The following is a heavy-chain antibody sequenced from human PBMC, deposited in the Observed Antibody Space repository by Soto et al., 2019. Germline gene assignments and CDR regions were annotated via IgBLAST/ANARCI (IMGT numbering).Heavy chain of an antibody. D-gene: IGHD2-21*01. V-gene: IGHV4-59*12. J-gene: IGHJ4*02. CDR2: IYYTGTT. CDR1: GSPISSYY. Sequence: SSETLSLTCNVSGSPISSYYWSWFRQPPGQGLEWVGYIYYTGTTTYNPSLRSRVAISVDASKSQFSLNLSSVTAADTAVYYCARRWGGTFDYWGQGTLVTVSS. CDR3: ARRWGGTFDY.